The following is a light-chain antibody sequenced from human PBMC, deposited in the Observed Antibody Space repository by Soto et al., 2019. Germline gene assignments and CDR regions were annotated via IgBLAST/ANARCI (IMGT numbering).Light chain of an antibody. CDR1: QSVSSY. V-gene: IGKV3-15*01. CDR3: QQYNNWPIT. J-gene: IGKJ3*01. Sequence: EVVLAQSPATLSLSPGERATLSCRASQSVSSYLAWYQQKPGQAPRLLIYGASTRATGIPARFSGSGSGTEFTLTISSLQSEDFAVYYCQQYNNWPITLGPGTMVDI. CDR2: GAS.